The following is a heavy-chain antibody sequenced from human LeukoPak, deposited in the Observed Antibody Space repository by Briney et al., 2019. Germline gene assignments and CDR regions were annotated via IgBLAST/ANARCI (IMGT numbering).Heavy chain of an antibody. CDR1: GFTFSDYY. J-gene: IGHJ4*02. CDR3: AKGAVPPDF. V-gene: IGHV3-23*01. D-gene: IGHD6-19*01. CDR2: ISGNGGTT. Sequence: PGGSLRLSCAASGFTFSDYYMSWIRQAPGKGLEWLSTISGNGGTTYYADSVKGRFTISRDNSKNTVHLQMNSLRVEDTAVYYCAKGAVPPDFWGQGTLVTVPS.